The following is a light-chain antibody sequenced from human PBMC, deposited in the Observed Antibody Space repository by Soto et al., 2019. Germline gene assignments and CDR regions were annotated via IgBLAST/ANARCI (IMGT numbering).Light chain of an antibody. V-gene: IGLV2-14*01. J-gene: IGLJ1*01. CDR2: EVT. CDR1: SSDVGDYNY. CDR3: SSYTSSSTYV. Sequence: QSVLTQPASVSGSPGQSITISCTGTSSDVGDYNYVSWYQQHPGKAPKLMIYEVTNRPSGVSNRFSGSKSGNTASLIISGLQAEDESDYYCSSYTSSSTYVFGTGTKV.